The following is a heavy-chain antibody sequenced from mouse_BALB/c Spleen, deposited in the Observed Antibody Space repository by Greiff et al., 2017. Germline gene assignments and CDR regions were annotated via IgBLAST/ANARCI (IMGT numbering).Heavy chain of an antibody. CDR1: GYSITSDYA. Sequence: ESGPGLVKPSQSLSLTCTVTGYSITSDYAWNWIRQFPGNKLEWMGYISYSGSTSYNPSLKSRISITRDTSKNQFFLQLNSVTTEDTATYYCAINSPYAMDYWGQGTSVTVSS. V-gene: IGHV3-2*02. CDR2: ISYSGST. J-gene: IGHJ4*01. CDR3: AINSPYAMDY. D-gene: IGHD4-1*02.